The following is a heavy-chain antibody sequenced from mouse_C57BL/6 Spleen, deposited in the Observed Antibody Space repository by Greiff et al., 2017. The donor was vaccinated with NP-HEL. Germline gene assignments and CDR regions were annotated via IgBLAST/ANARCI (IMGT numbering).Heavy chain of an antibody. CDR3: ARKGFITTGYFDV. CDR2: IWSGGST. V-gene: IGHV2-2*01. D-gene: IGHD1-1*01. CDR1: GFSFPRSG. Sequence: VKLVESGPGLVQPSQSLSITFTVSGFSFPRSGLHWVLPSPGPCLSCLGVIWSGGSTDYNAAFISRLSISKDNSKSQVFFKMNSLQADDTAIYYCARKGFITTGYFDVWGTGTTVTVSS. J-gene: IGHJ1*03.